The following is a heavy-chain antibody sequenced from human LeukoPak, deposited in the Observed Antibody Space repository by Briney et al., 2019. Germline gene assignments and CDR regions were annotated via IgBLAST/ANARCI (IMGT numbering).Heavy chain of an antibody. V-gene: IGHV5-51*01. CDR1: GYSFTSYW. CDR3: ARLVSPSSRSRWFDP. Sequence: GESLKISCKGSGYSFTSYWIGWVRQMPGKGLEWMGIIYPGDSDTRYSPSFQGQVTISADKSISTAYLQWSSLKASDTAMYYCARLVSPSSRSRWFDPWGQGTLVTVSS. J-gene: IGHJ5*02. CDR2: IYPGDSDT. D-gene: IGHD6-13*01.